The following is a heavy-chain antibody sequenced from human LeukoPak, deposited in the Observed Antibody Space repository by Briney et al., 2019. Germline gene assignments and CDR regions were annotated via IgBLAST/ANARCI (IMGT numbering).Heavy chain of an antibody. Sequence: GGSLRLSCAASGFTFSSYNMNWVRQAPGKGLEWVSFISTSSSYIYYADSVKGRFTISRDNGKNSLYLQMNSLRVEDTAVYFCARDSTGWQADSFDIWGQGTKVTVSA. CDR1: GFTFSSYN. J-gene: IGHJ3*02. D-gene: IGHD2-8*02. CDR2: ISTSSSYI. CDR3: ARDSTGWQADSFDI. V-gene: IGHV3-21*06.